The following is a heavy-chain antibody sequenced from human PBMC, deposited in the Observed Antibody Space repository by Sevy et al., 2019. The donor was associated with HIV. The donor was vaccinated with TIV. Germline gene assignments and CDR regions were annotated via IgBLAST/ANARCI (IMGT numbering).Heavy chain of an antibody. J-gene: IGHJ5*02. CDR1: GGSLITTNYY. V-gene: IGHV4-39*01. CDR3: AAHEGVTISEARFDP. CDR2: IYYSGGT. Sequence: SETLSLTCSVSGGSLITTNYYWAWLRQSPGKGLEWIASIYYSGGTYYNPSLKARVTVSVDTSSGQFSFILNSVTAADTSVYYCAAHEGVTISEARFDPWGQGTLVTVSS. D-gene: IGHD1-1*01.